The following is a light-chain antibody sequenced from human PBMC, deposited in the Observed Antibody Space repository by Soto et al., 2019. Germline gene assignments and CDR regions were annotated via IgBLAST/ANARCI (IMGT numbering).Light chain of an antibody. Sequence: QSVLTQPASVSGSPGQSITISCTGTSSDVGGYNYVSWYQQHPGKAPKLMIYEVSNRPSGDSHRFSGSKSGNTASLSISGLQAEDEADYHCTSYTSNNSRVFGTGTNVTVL. CDR2: EVS. CDR3: TSYTSNNSRV. J-gene: IGLJ1*01. V-gene: IGLV2-14*01. CDR1: SSDVGGYNY.